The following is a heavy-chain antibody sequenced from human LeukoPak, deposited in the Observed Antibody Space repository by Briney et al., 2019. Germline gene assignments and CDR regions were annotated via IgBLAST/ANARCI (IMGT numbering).Heavy chain of an antibody. V-gene: IGHV1-46*01. CDR1: GYTFTGYY. CDR3: ARRGRYCSTTSCFHFDY. Sequence: ASVKASCKASGYTFTGYYMHWVRQAPGQGLEWMGIINPSGGGTNYAQKFQDRVTMTRDTSTSTVYMELSSLRSEDTAVYYCARRGRYCSTTSCFHFDYWGQGTLVTVSS. D-gene: IGHD2-2*01. J-gene: IGHJ4*02. CDR2: INPSGGGT.